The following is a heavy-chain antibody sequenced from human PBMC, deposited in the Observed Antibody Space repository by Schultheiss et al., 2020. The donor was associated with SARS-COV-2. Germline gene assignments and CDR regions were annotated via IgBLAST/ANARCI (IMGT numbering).Heavy chain of an antibody. CDR2: IYYSGRT. V-gene: IGHV4-31*03. CDR3: ARVVGYGNNAGEVGYAMDD. J-gene: IGHJ6*02. Sequence: SETLSLTCTVSGGSISSGGYYWSWIRQHPGKGLEWIGYIYYSGRTVYNPSLKSRVIISVDTSKNQFSLKLSSVTAADTAVYYCARVVGYGNNAGEVGYAMDDWGQGTTVTVSS. CDR1: GGSISSGGYY. D-gene: IGHD1/OR15-1a*01.